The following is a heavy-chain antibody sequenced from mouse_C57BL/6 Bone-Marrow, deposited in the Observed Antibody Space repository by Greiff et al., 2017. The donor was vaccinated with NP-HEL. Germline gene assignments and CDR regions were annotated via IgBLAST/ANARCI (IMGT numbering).Heavy chain of an antibody. Sequence: EVQGVESGPELVKPGASVKISCKASGYSFTDYNMNWVKQSNGKSLEWIGVINPNYGTTSYNQKFKGKSTLTVDQSSSTAYMQLNSLTSEDTAVYYGAKVVTTVVAKGYAMDYWGQGTSVTVSS. J-gene: IGHJ4*01. CDR1: GYSFTDYN. D-gene: IGHD1-1*01. V-gene: IGHV1-39*01. CDR2: INPNYGTT. CDR3: AKVVTTVVAKGYAMDY.